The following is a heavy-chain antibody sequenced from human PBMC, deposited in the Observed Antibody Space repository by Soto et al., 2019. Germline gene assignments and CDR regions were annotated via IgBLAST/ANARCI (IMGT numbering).Heavy chain of an antibody. V-gene: IGHV1-46*01. Sequence: QVQLVQSGAEVKKPGASVKVSCKTSGYIFTAYSMHWVRQAPGQGLEWMGVVNPSGGSAHYAQSFEGRVTLTRDTSTSTFYMELISLRSEDTAVYYCAREENCRGGTCYSEYFHHWGQGTLVTDSS. J-gene: IGHJ1*01. CDR2: VNPSGGSA. CDR1: GYIFTAYS. D-gene: IGHD2-15*01. CDR3: AREENCRGGTCYSEYFHH.